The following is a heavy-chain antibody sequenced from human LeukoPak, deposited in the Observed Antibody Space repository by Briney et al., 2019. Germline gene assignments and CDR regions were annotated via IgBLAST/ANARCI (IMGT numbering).Heavy chain of an antibody. J-gene: IGHJ6*02. V-gene: IGHV3-74*01. D-gene: IGHD2-2*01. Sequence: PGGSLRLSCAVSGFTISSYWMHWVRQAPGKGLVWVSRINSVGSYTNYADSVKGRFTISRDNGKNTLYLQMNSLRAEDTPVYSCARGYCSNTSCNYYYAMDVWGQGPTVTASS. CDR3: ARGYCSNTSCNYYYAMDV. CDR1: GFTISSYW. CDR2: INSVGSYT.